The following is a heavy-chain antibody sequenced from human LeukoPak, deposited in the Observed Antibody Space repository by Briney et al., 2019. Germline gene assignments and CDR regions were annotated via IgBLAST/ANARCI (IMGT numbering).Heavy chain of an antibody. CDR3: AGGRRDGYSNYWYFDL. Sequence: SETLSLTCAVYGGSFSGYYWTWIRQPPGKGLEWIGVIFHSGSTNFNPSLKSRVTISLDTSKNQFSLKLSSVTAAGTAVYYCAGGRRDGYSNYWYFDLWGRGTLVTVSS. V-gene: IGHV4-34*01. CDR1: GGSFSGYY. CDR2: IFHSGST. J-gene: IGHJ2*01. D-gene: IGHD5-24*01.